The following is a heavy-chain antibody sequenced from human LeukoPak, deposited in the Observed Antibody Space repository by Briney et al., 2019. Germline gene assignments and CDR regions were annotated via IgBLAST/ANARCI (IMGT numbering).Heavy chain of an antibody. V-gene: IGHV3-7*01. CDR3: ARFITITMVRGVIMSIRGNWFDP. CDR2: IKQDGSEK. CDR1: GFTFSSYW. D-gene: IGHD3-10*01. Sequence: GGSLRLSCAASGFTFSSYWMSWVRQAPGKGLEWVANIKQDGSEKYYVDSVKGRFAISRDNAKNSLYLQMNSLRAEDTAVYYCARFITITMVRGVIMSIRGNWFDPWGQGTLVTVSS. J-gene: IGHJ5*02.